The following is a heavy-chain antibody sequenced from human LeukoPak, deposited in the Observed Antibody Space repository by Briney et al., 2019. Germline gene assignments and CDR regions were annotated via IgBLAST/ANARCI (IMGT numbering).Heavy chain of an antibody. CDR3: ARERLHTIFGVAHYYYGMDV. J-gene: IGHJ6*02. CDR1: GGSFSGYY. CDR2: INHSGST. D-gene: IGHD3-3*01. V-gene: IGHV4-34*01. Sequence: SETLSLTCAVYGGSFSGYYWSWIRQPPGKGLEWIGEINHSGSTNYNLSLKSRVTISVDTSKNQFSLKLSSVTAADTAVYYCARERLHTIFGVAHYYYGMDVWGQGTTVTVSS.